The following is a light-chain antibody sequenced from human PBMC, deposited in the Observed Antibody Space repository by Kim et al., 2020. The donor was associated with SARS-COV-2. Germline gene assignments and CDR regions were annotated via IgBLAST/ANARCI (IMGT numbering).Light chain of an antibody. CDR3: LLSYSGANWV. J-gene: IGLJ3*02. Sequence: QAVVTQEPSLTVSPGGTVTLTCGSSTGAVTSGHYPYWFQQKPGQAPRTLIYDTSNKHSWTPARFSGFLLGGKAALTLSGAQPEDEAEYYCLLSYSGANWVFGGGTQLTVL. V-gene: IGLV7-46*01. CDR1: TGAVTSGHY. CDR2: DTS.